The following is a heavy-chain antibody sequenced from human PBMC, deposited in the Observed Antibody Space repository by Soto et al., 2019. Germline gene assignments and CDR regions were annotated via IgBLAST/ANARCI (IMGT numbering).Heavy chain of an antibody. CDR3: ARDENEITIFGGVNRIDV. CDR2: IIPIFGTA. J-gene: IGHJ6*02. D-gene: IGHD3-3*01. V-gene: IGHV1-69*13. CDR1: LRHFSNYA. Sequence: SVEVSCKTSLRHFSNYAIPWVRPAPGQGLEWMGGIIPIFGTANYAPKFQGRVTVTGDESTSTAYMELSSLRSEETAVYYCARDENEITIFGGVNRIDVWGQGNTVTV.